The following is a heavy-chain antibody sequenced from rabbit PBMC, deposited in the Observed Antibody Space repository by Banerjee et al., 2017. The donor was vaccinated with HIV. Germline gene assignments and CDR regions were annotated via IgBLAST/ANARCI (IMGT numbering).Heavy chain of an antibody. J-gene: IGHJ4*01. Sequence: QQLVESGGGLVKPGASLTLTCKASGLDFISSFWICWVRQAPGKGLEYIGYITYRGSAYYASWVNGRFTISRENTQNTLYLQLNSLTAADTATYFCARAYGSSSSYYNLWGQGTLVTVS. D-gene: IGHD1-1*01. CDR2: ITYRGSA. CDR3: ARAYGSSSSYYNL. V-gene: IGHV1S43*01. CDR1: GLDFISSFW.